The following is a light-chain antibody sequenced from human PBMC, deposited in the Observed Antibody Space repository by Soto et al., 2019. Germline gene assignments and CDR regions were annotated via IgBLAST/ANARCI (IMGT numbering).Light chain of an antibody. V-gene: IGKV4-1*01. CDR3: QQYYRPWT. Sequence: DIVMTQSPDSLAVSLGERATINCKSSQRVLYSSNNKPYLAWYQQKPGQPPKLLIYWASTRESGVPDRFSGSGSGTDFTLTISSLQAEDVAVYYCQQYYRPWTFGQGTKVEIK. J-gene: IGKJ1*01. CDR2: WAS. CDR1: QRVLYSSNNKPY.